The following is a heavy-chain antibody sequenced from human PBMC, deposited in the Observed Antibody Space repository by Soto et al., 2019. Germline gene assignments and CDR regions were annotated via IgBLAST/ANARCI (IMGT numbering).Heavy chain of an antibody. D-gene: IGHD2-15*01. CDR2: ISAYNGNT. Sequence: QVQLVQSGAEVKKPGASVKVSCKASGYTFTRYGISWVRQAPGQGLEWMGWISAYNGNTNYAQKLQGRVTMTTDTSTRTAYMELRSLRSDDTAVYYCARSGCSGGSCYSSYLDCWGQGTLVTVSS. J-gene: IGHJ4*02. CDR1: GYTFTRYG. CDR3: ARSGCSGGSCYSSYLDC. V-gene: IGHV1-18*01.